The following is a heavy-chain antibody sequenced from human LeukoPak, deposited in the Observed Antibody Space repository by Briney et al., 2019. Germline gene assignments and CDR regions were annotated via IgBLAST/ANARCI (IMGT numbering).Heavy chain of an antibody. CDR1: GFTFSSYA. Sequence: PGGSLRLSCAASGFTFSSYAMSWVRQAPGKGLEWVSAVSGSGGSTYYADSVKGRFTISRDNSKNTLYLQMNSQRAEDTAVYYCAKEPGVPDVDWLGSAFDYWGQGTLVTVSS. D-gene: IGHD3-9*01. J-gene: IGHJ4*02. CDR3: AKEPGVPDVDWLGSAFDY. CDR2: VSGSGGST. V-gene: IGHV3-23*01.